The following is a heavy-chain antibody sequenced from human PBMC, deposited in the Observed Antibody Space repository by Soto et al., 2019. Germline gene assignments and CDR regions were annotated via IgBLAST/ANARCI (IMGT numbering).Heavy chain of an antibody. CDR3: AREIRGTTPNS. D-gene: IGHD1-1*01. CDR1: GGSISSGGYY. CDR2: IYFSGST. J-gene: IGHJ1*01. Sequence: QVQLQESGPGLVKPSQTLSLTCTVSGGSISSGGYYWTWIRQHPGKGLEWIGYIYFSGSTYYHPSLKSRVIISVDTSKNQFSLKLSSVTAADTAVYYCAREIRGTTPNSWGQGTLVTVSS. V-gene: IGHV4-31*03.